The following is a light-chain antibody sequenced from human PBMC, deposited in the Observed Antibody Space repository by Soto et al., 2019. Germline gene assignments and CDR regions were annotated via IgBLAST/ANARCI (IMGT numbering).Light chain of an antibody. CDR2: GAS. V-gene: IGKV3-15*01. Sequence: VMSQSPGTLSVSPGERATLSCRASQSVSSNLAWYQQKPGQTPRLLIYGASTRATGIPARFSGSGSGTEFTLTISSLQSEDFAVYYCQQYNKWPPITFGQGTRLEIK. CDR1: QSVSSN. CDR3: QQYNKWPPIT. J-gene: IGKJ5*01.